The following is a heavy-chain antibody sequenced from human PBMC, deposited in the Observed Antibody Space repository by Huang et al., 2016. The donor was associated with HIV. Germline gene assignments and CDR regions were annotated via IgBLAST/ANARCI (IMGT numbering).Heavy chain of an antibody. CDR2: MNPNIGNT. CDR1: GFPFTNYD. CDR3: ARARGYYYDGSGFYSRYYFDY. D-gene: IGHD3-22*01. Sequence: QVQLVQSGAEVRKPGASVKVSCKASGFPFTNYDFNWVRQATGQGLEWMGWMNPNIGNTGYAQKCQGRVTITRNTSINTAYMELSSLRSEDTAVYYCARARGYYYDGSGFYSRYYFDYWGQGTLVTVSS. J-gene: IGHJ4*02. V-gene: IGHV1-8*03.